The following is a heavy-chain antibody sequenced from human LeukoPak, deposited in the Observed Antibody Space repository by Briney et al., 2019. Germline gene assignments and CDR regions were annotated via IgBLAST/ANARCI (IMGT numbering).Heavy chain of an antibody. Sequence: SVKVSCKASGYTFTSYAISWVRQAPGQGLEWMGRIIPILGIANYAQKFQGRVTITADKSTSTAYMELSSLRSEDTAVYYCGRVDMATTKDYWGQGTLVTVSS. J-gene: IGHJ4*02. D-gene: IGHD5-24*01. CDR2: IIPILGIA. CDR3: GRVDMATTKDY. CDR1: GYTFTSYA. V-gene: IGHV1-69*04.